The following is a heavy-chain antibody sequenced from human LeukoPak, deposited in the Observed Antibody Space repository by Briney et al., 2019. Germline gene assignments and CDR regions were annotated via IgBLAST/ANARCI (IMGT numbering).Heavy chain of an antibody. Sequence: PGGSLRLSCAASGFTFRSYGMHWVRQAPGKGLEWVAAISYDGSNKYYADSVKGRFTISRDNSENTLYVQMNSLRAEDTAVYYCAKPGQVYTAAAGTLNWGQGTLVTVSA. CDR2: ISYDGSNK. J-gene: IGHJ4*02. D-gene: IGHD6-13*01. CDR1: GFTFRSYG. V-gene: IGHV3-30*18. CDR3: AKPGQVYTAAAGTLN.